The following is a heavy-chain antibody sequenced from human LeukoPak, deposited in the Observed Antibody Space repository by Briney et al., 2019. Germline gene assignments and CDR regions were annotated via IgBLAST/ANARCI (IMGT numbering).Heavy chain of an antibody. CDR2: IYSGGST. Sequence: GGSLRLSCAASGFTVSSNYMSWVRQAPGKGLEWVSVIYSGGSTYYADSVKGRFTISRDNSENTLYLQMNSLRAEDTAVYYCASRVEMATIYAFDIWGQGTMVTVSS. CDR1: GFTVSSNY. D-gene: IGHD5-24*01. J-gene: IGHJ3*02. V-gene: IGHV3-66*01. CDR3: ASRVEMATIYAFDI.